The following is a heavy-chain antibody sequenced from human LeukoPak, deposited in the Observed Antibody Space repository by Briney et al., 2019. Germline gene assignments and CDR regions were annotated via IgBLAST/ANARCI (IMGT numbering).Heavy chain of an antibody. J-gene: IGHJ4*02. CDR2: IRSKAYGGTT. D-gene: IGHD2-15*01. CDR1: GLTFGDYS. V-gene: IGHV3-49*04. Sequence: TGGSLRLSCTASGLTFGDYSMSWVGQAPAKGLEGIGFIRSKAYGGTTEYAASVKGRLIISRDDSKSIVYLQMNSLKTEDTAVYYCTRDIDADYVDYWGQGTLVTVSS. CDR3: TRDIDADYVDY.